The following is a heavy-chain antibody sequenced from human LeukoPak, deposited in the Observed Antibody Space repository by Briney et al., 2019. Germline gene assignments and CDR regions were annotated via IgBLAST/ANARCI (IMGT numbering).Heavy chain of an antibody. D-gene: IGHD4/OR15-4a*01. V-gene: IGHV1-18*01. CDR2: ISAYNGNT. Sequence: ASVKVSCKASGYTFTSYGISWVRQAPGQGLEWMGWISAYNGNTSYAQKLQGRLTMTTDTSTSTVNMELRSLRSDDTAVYYCARDMVQYTHGEGGYWGQGTLVTVSS. CDR1: GYTFTSYG. CDR3: ARDMVQYTHGEGGY. J-gene: IGHJ4*02.